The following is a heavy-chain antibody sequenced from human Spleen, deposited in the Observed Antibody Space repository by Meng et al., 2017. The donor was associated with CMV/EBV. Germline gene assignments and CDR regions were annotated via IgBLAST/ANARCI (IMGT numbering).Heavy chain of an antibody. CDR3: ARGSDIVATSFDY. D-gene: IGHD5-12*01. V-gene: IGHV1-69*01. J-gene: IGHJ4*02. CDR1: GGTFSSYA. CDR2: IIPIFGTA. Sequence: QGQLGQSGAGVKKPGASVKVSCKASGGTFSSYAISWVRQAPGQGLEWMGGIIPIFGTANYAQKFQGRVTITADESTSTAYMELSSLRSEDTAVYYCARGSDIVATSFDYWGQGTLVTVSS.